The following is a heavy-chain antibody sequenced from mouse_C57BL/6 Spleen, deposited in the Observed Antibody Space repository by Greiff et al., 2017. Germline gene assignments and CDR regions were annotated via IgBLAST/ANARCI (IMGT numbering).Heavy chain of an antibody. J-gene: IGHJ4*01. Sequence: VQLQQSGAELARPGASVKLSCKASGYTFTSYGISWVKQRTGQGLEWIGEIYPRSGNTYYNEKFKGKATLTADKSSSTAYMALHSLTSEDTAVYFCACRFEDGYSYYYALDYWGQGTSVTVSA. CDR3: ACRFEDGYSYYYALDY. CDR1: GYTFTSYG. CDR2: IYPRSGNT. D-gene: IGHD2-3*01. V-gene: IGHV1-81*01.